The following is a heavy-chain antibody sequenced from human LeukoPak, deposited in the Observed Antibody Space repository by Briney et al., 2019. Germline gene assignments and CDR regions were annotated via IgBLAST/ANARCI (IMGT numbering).Heavy chain of an antibody. D-gene: IGHD1-26*01. Sequence: PGGSLRLSCTASGFTFSSYAMSWVRQAPGKGLEWVSVIYSGGSTYYADSVKGRFTISRDNSKNTLYLQMNSLRAEDTAVYYCARDFKWELSWGQGTMVTVSS. CDR1: GFTFSSYA. J-gene: IGHJ3*01. V-gene: IGHV3-53*01. CDR2: IYSGGST. CDR3: ARDFKWELS.